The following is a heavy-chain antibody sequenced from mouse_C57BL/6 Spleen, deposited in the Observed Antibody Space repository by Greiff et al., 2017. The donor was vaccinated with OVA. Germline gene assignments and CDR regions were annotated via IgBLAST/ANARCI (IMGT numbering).Heavy chain of an antibody. D-gene: IGHD3-2*02. CDR1: GFTFSDAW. Sequence: EVQLVESGGGLVQPGGSMKLSCAASGFTFSDAWMDWVRQSPEKGLEWVAEIRNKANNHATYYAESVKGRFTISRDDSKSSVYLQMNSLRAEDTGIYYCTRRAQATYAMDYWGQGTSVTVSS. CDR2: IRNKANNHAT. CDR3: TRRAQATYAMDY. V-gene: IGHV6-6*01. J-gene: IGHJ4*01.